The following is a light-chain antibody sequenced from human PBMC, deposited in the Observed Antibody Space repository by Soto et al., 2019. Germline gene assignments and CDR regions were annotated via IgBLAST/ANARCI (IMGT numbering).Light chain of an antibody. CDR3: QQYGGSPFT. CDR2: AAS. V-gene: IGKV3-20*01. Sequence: EIVLTQSPGTLSLSPGERATLSCRASQSVSVNSLAWYQQKGGQAPRLLIYAASTRATGVPDRFSGSGSGTDLALTISRLETEDFAVYYCQQYGGSPFTFGPGTKVDIK. CDR1: QSVSVNS. J-gene: IGKJ3*01.